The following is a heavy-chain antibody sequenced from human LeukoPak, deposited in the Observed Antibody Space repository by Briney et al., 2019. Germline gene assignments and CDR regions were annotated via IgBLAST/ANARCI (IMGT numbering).Heavy chain of an antibody. Sequence: GASVKVSCKASGGTFSSYAISWVRQAPGQGLEWMGGIIPIFGTANYAQKFQGRVTITADKSTSTAYMELSSLRSEDTAVYYCARCLYSIAARPDAFDIWGQGTMVTVSS. J-gene: IGHJ3*02. CDR1: GGTFSSYA. V-gene: IGHV1-69*06. CDR3: ARCLYSIAARPDAFDI. D-gene: IGHD6-6*01. CDR2: IIPIFGTA.